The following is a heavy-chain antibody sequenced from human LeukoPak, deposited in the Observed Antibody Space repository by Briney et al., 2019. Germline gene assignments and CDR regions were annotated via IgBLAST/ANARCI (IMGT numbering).Heavy chain of an antibody. V-gene: IGHV1-69*05. Sequence: SVKVSCKTSGGTLTYYALSWVRQAPGQGLEWLGGIMPLFGSAKYAQKFQGRVTMTRDASISTAYMDLSRLTSDDTAVYYCAKTVAEWGQGTLVTVSS. D-gene: IGHD2-15*01. CDR2: IMPLFGSA. CDR1: GGTLTYYA. CDR3: AKTVAE. J-gene: IGHJ4*02.